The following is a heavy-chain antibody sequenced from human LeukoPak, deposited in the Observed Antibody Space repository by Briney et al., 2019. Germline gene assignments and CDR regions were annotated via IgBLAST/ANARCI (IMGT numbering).Heavy chain of an antibody. CDR2: ISHTEGT. D-gene: IGHD3-3*01. CDR3: ARGTSGLGIFGVAWCDY. Sequence: KTSETLSLTCGVFGVSINDYYWSWIRQSPGKGLEWIGEISHTEGTRYNPSLESRVTMSVGTSENQLSLKLIFVTAADTAVYYCARGTSGLGIFGVAWCDYWGQGTLVTVSS. J-gene: IGHJ4*02. V-gene: IGHV4-34*01. CDR1: GVSINDYY.